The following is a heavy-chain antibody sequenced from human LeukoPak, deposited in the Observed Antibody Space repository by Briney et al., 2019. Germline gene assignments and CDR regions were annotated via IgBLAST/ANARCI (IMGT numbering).Heavy chain of an antibody. CDR1: GFTFSSYS. CDR2: ISSSSSYI. V-gene: IGHV3-21*01. J-gene: IGHJ4*02. Sequence: GGSLRLSCAASGFTFSSYSMNWVRQAPGKGLEWVSSISSSSSYIYYADSVKGRFTISRDNAKNSLYLQMNSLRAEDTAVYYCARSPPATATKTYFDYWGQGTLVTVSS. D-gene: IGHD2-15*01. CDR3: ARSPPATATKTYFDY.